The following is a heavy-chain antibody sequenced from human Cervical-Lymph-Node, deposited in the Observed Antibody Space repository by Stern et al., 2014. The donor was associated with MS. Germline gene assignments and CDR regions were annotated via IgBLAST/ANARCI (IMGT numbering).Heavy chain of an antibody. D-gene: IGHD2-15*01. CDR3: ARDFTIVVAYDAFDL. J-gene: IGHJ3*01. CDR1: GFTFSSYS. CDR2: IDTVSGAI. V-gene: IGHV3-48*02. Sequence: EVQLVESGGGLAQPGGSLRLSCVASGFTFSSYSMNWVRQAPGRGLEWVAYIDTVSGAIHYAESVRGRFTISRDNAKNSLHLEMNSLRDEDTAVYYCARDFTIVVAYDAFDLWGQGTVVTVSP.